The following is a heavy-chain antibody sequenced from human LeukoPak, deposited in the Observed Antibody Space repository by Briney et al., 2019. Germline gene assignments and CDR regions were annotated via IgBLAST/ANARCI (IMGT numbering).Heavy chain of an antibody. V-gene: IGHV3-23*01. CDR3: TKDRLTGYSFGYSYFDY. Sequence: PGGSLRLSCAASGFTFSSYAMTWVRQAPGKGLEWVSTISGSGGSTYCADSVKGRFTISRDNSKNTLYLQMNSLRAEDTAVYYCTKDRLTGYSFGYSYFDYWGQGTLVTVSS. CDR1: GFTFSSYA. D-gene: IGHD5-18*01. J-gene: IGHJ4*02. CDR2: ISGSGGST.